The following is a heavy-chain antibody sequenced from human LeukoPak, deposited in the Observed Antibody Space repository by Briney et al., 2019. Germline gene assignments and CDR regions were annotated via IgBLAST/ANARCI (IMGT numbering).Heavy chain of an antibody. CDR1: GGSISSSSHF. CDR2: INYSGST. V-gene: IGHV4-39*01. Sequence: KPSETLSLTCTVSGGSISSSSHFWAWIRQPLGKGLEWIGSINYSGSTSYNPSLKSRVTISVDTSKNQFSLKLSSVTAADTAFYFCARLLCDTSGVRGQGTLVTVSS. J-gene: IGHJ4*02. CDR3: ARLLCDTSGV. D-gene: IGHD3-22*01.